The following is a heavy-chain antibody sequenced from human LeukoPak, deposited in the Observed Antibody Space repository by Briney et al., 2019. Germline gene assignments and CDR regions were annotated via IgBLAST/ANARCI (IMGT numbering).Heavy chain of an antibody. Sequence: GRSLRLSCAASGFTFSSYGMHWVRQAPGKGLEWVAVISYDGSNKYYADSVKGRFTISRDNSKNTLYLQMNSLRAEDTAVYYCARDRSEYCSSTSCYRGEGDAFDIWGQGTMVTVSS. CDR1: GFTFSSYG. D-gene: IGHD2-2*02. V-gene: IGHV3-30*03. J-gene: IGHJ3*02. CDR2: ISYDGSNK. CDR3: ARDRSEYCSSTSCYRGEGDAFDI.